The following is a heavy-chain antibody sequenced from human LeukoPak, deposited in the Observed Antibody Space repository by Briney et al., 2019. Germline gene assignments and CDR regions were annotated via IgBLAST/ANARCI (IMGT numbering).Heavy chain of an antibody. CDR1: EFTFNNYA. V-gene: IGHV3-23*01. J-gene: IGHJ4*02. CDR3: AKDSNYGSDYYFDY. CDR2: ISGSGGST. Sequence: GGSPRLSCAASEFTFNNYAVSWVRQAPGKGLEWVSAISGSGGSTYYADSVKGRFTISRDNSKNTLYLQMSSLRAEDTALYYCAKDSNYGSDYYFDYWGQGTLVTVSS. D-gene: IGHD3-10*01.